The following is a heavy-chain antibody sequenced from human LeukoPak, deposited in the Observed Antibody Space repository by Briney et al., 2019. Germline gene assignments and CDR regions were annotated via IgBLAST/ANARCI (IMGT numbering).Heavy chain of an antibody. J-gene: IGHJ4*02. Sequence: GGSLRLSCAASGFTFSSYAMHWVRQAPGKGLEWVAVISYDGSNKYYADSVKGRSTISRDNSKNTLYLQMNSLRAEDTAVYYCARALYSGSSKAFDYWGQGTLVTVSS. CDR1: GFTFSSYA. V-gene: IGHV3-30-3*01. CDR3: ARALYSGSSKAFDY. CDR2: ISYDGSNK. D-gene: IGHD1-26*01.